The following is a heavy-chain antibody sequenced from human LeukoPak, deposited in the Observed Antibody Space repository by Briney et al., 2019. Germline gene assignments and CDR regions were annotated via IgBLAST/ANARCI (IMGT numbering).Heavy chain of an antibody. CDR1: GGSISSGDYY. CDR2: IYYSGST. CDR3: ARGETPGGDYGERLWFGP. D-gene: IGHD4-17*01. J-gene: IGHJ5*02. V-gene: IGHV4-30-4*08. Sequence: SETLSLTCTVSGGSISSGDYYWSWIRQPPGKGLEWIGYIYYSGSTYYNPSLKSRVTISVDTSKNQFSLKLSSVTAADTAVYYCARGETPGGDYGERLWFGPWGQGTLVTVSS.